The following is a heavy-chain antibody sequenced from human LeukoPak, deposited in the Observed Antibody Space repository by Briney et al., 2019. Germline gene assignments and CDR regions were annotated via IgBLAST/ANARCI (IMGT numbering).Heavy chain of an antibody. Sequence: SSETLSLTCTVSGGSISSSSYYWGWIRQPPGKGLEWIGSIYYSGSTYYNPSLKSRVTISVDTSKNQFSLKLNSVTAADTAVYYCARVDGSCSGGSCPSGNWFDPWGQGTLVTVSS. V-gene: IGHV4-39*07. CDR1: GGSISSSSYY. D-gene: IGHD2-15*01. J-gene: IGHJ5*02. CDR3: ARVDGSCSGGSCPSGNWFDP. CDR2: IYYSGST.